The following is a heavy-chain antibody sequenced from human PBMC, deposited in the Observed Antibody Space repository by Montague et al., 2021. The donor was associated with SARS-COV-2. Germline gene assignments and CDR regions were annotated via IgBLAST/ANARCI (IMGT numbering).Heavy chain of an antibody. D-gene: IGHD3-22*01. CDR1: GGSVSDYY. J-gene: IGHJ5*02. CDR3: ARDPRITMIVVVITDIWFDP. CDR2: INHSGST. Sequence: SETLSLTCAVYGGSVSDYYWSWIRQPPGKGLERIGEINHSGSTNYNPSLKSRVTTSVDTSKNQFSLKLTSVTAADTAVYYCARDPRITMIVVVITDIWFDPWGQGTLVTVSS. V-gene: IGHV4-34*01.